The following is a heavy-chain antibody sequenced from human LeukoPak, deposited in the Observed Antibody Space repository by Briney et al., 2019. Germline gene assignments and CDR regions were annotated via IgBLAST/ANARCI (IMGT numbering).Heavy chain of an antibody. CDR3: AMGTVVPAAPFDY. Sequence: YPGGSLRLSCAASGFTFSSYAMSWVRQAPGKGLEWVSAISGSGGSTYYADSVKGRFTISRDNSKNTLYLQMNSLRAEDTAVYYCAMGTVVPAAPFDYWGQGTLVTVSS. D-gene: IGHD2-2*01. CDR1: GFTFSSYA. CDR2: ISGSGGST. J-gene: IGHJ4*02. V-gene: IGHV3-23*01.